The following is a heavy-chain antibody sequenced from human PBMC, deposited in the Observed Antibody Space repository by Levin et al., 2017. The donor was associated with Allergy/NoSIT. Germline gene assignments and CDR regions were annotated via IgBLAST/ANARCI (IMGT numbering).Heavy chain of an antibody. CDR3: ARDGSRIAAAGADY. Sequence: GGSLRLSCAASGFTFSSYGMHWVRQAPGKGLEWVAVIWYDGSNKYYADSVKGRFTISRDNSKNTLYLQMNSLRAEDTAVYYCARDGSRIAAAGADYWGQGTLVTVSS. D-gene: IGHD6-13*01. CDR1: GFTFSSYG. V-gene: IGHV3-33*01. CDR2: IWYDGSNK. J-gene: IGHJ4*02.